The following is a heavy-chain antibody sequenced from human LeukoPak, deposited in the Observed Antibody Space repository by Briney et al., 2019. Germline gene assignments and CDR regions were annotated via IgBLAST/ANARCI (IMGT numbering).Heavy chain of an antibody. CDR3: ARGVLGYCSGGSCYYYGMDV. D-gene: IGHD2-15*01. Sequence: SETLSLTCAVYGGSFSGYYWSWIRQPPGKGLEWIGEISHSGSTNYNPSLKSRVTISVDTSKNQFSLKLSSVTAADTAVYYCARGVLGYCSGGSCYYYGMDVWGQGTTVTVSS. J-gene: IGHJ6*02. CDR2: ISHSGST. CDR1: GGSFSGYY. V-gene: IGHV4-34*01.